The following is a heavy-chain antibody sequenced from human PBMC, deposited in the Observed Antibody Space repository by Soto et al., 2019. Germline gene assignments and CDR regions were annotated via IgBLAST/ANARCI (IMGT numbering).Heavy chain of an antibody. Sequence: SETLSLTCAVSGGSISSGGYSWSWIRQPPGKGLEWIGYIYHSGSTYYNPSLKSRVTISVDTSKNQFSLKLSSVTAADTAVYYCAGTARPYFGYWGQGTLVTVSS. J-gene: IGHJ4*02. D-gene: IGHD6-6*01. V-gene: IGHV4-30-2*02. CDR1: GGSISSGGYS. CDR2: IYHSGST. CDR3: AGTARPYFGY.